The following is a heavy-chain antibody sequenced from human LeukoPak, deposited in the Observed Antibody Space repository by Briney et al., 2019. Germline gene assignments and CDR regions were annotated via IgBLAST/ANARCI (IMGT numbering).Heavy chain of an antibody. CDR3: ARGQTSVTTCYFDY. CDR1: GGSFSGYY. D-gene: IGHD4-17*01. V-gene: IGHV4-34*01. CDR2: INHSGST. Sequence: PSETLSLTCAVYGGSFSGYYWSWIRQPPGKGREWIGEINHSGSTNYNPSLKSRVTISVDTSKNQFSLKLSSVTAADTAVYYCARGQTSVTTCYFDYWGQGSLVTVSS. J-gene: IGHJ4*02.